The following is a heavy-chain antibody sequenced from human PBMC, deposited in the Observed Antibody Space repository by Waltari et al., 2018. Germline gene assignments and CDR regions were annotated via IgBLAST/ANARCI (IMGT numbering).Heavy chain of an antibody. CDR1: GGSISSSSYY. CDR2: IYYSGRT. CDR3: ARRSGSMMGDAFDI. D-gene: IGHD3-22*01. J-gene: IGHJ3*02. V-gene: IGHV4-39*01. Sequence: QLQLQESGPGLVKPSETLSLTCTVSGGSISSSSYYWGWIRQPPGKGLEWIGSIYYSGRTYYNPSLKSRVTISVDTSKNQFSLKLSSVTAADTAVYYCARRSGSMMGDAFDIWGQGTMVTVSS.